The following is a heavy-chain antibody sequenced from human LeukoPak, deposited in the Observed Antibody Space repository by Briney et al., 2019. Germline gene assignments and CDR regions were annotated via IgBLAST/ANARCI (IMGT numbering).Heavy chain of an antibody. Sequence: SETLSLTCTVSGGSISSGGYYWSWIRQPPGKGLEWIGYIYHSGSTYYNPSLKSRVTISVDTSKNQFSLKLSSVTAADTAVYYCARDIYGAPYYFDYWGQGTLVTVSS. V-gene: IGHV4-30-2*01. J-gene: IGHJ4*02. D-gene: IGHD2-2*02. CDR1: GGSISSGGYY. CDR2: IYHSGST. CDR3: ARDIYGAPYYFDY.